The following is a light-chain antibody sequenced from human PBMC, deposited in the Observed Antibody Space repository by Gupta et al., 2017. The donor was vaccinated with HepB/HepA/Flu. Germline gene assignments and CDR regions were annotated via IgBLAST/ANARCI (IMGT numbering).Light chain of an antibody. Sequence: DIQITQSPSTLSASVGDRVTITCRASQSISSWLAWYQQKPGKAPKLLIYKASSLESGVPSRFRGSGSGTEFTLTISSLQPDDFATYYCQQYDSYKTFGQGTKVEIK. CDR2: KAS. CDR1: QSISSW. CDR3: QQYDSYKT. V-gene: IGKV1-5*03. J-gene: IGKJ1*01.